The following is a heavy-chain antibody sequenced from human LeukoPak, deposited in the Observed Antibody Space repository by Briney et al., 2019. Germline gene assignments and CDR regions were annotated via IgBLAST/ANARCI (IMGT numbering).Heavy chain of an antibody. V-gene: IGHV4-59*12. J-gene: IGHJ4*02. CDR3: ARNSRGDGSNYLDY. CDR2: IYSSGST. D-gene: IGHD5-24*01. CDR1: GGSISGYF. Sequence: PSETLSLTCTVSGGSISGYFWSWIRQPPGKGLEWIGYIYSSGSTNYNPSLKSRVTISVDTSKNQFSLKLTSVTAADTAVYYCARNSRGDGSNYLDYWGQGTLVTVSS.